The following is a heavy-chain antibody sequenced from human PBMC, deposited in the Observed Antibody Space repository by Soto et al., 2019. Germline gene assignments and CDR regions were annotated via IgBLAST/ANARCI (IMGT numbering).Heavy chain of an antibody. CDR1: GFTVSSYC. Sequence: ESLSLSCAVSGFTVSSYCMSWVRQAPGKGLEWVATIKQDVSEKYYVDSVKGRFTISRDNAENSLYLQMNSLSAEDTAVYFCARDVGYDYVNWGQGTLVTVFS. V-gene: IGHV3-7*01. J-gene: IGHJ4*02. CDR3: ARDVGYDYVN. D-gene: IGHD5-12*01. CDR2: IKQDVSEK.